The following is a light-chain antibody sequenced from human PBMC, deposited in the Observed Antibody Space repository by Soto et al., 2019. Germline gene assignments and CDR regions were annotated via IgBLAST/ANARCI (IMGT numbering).Light chain of an antibody. CDR1: QSVSSN. V-gene: IGKV3-15*01. CDR3: QQYNNWPGT. Sequence: EIVMTQSPATLSVSPGERATPSCRASQSVSSNLAWYQQKPGQAPRLLIYYASTRATGIPARFSGSGSGTEFTLTISSLQSEDVAVYYCQQYNNWPGTFGQGTKVEIK. J-gene: IGKJ1*01. CDR2: YAS.